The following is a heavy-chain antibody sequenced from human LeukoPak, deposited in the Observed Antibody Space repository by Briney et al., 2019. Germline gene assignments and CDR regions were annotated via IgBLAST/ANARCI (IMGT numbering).Heavy chain of an antibody. Sequence: GGSLRLSRAASGFTFTSYSMNWVRQAPGKGLEWVSGISFNSGSIGYADSVKGRFTISRDNAKKSLYLQMNSLRAEDTALYYCAKVPLIYDSSGNYFDYWGQGTLVTVSS. D-gene: IGHD3-22*01. CDR1: GFTFTSYS. J-gene: IGHJ4*02. CDR3: AKVPLIYDSSGNYFDY. CDR2: ISFNSGSI. V-gene: IGHV3-9*01.